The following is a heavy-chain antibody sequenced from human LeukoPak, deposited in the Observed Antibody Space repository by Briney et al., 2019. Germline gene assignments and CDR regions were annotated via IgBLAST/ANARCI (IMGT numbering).Heavy chain of an antibody. CDR3: ARGGLSYDYVWGSYRYGYFDY. CDR1: GGSFSGYY. CDR2: INHSGST. Sequence: PSETLSLTCAVYGGSFSGYYWSWIRQPPGKGLKWIGEINHSGSTNYNPSLKSRVTISVDTSKNQFSLKLSSVTAADTAVYYCARGGLSYDYVWGSYRYGYFDYWGQGTLVTVSS. D-gene: IGHD3-16*02. V-gene: IGHV4-34*01. J-gene: IGHJ4*02.